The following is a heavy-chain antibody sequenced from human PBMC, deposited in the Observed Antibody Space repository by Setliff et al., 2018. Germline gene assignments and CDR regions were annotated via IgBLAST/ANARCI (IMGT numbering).Heavy chain of an antibody. V-gene: IGHV4-61*02. CDR1: GDSITSGSVY. D-gene: IGHD1-20*01. CDR2: IFLTGTT. CDR3: ARYNSSAACFDL. J-gene: IGHJ5*02. Sequence: PSETLSLTCTVSGDSITSGSVYWSWIRQPAGKGLEWIGRIFLTGTTNYNPDLKSRVTMSVDTSKKRFSLMLRSVTAADTAIYYCARYNSSAACFDLWGPGTLVTVSS.